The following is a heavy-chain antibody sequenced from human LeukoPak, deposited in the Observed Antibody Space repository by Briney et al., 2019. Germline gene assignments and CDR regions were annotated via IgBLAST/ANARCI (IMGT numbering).Heavy chain of an antibody. CDR1: GYTFTSYG. Sequence: ASVKVSCKASGYTFTSYGISWVRQAPGQGLEWMGWISAYNGNTNYAQKLQGRVTMTRDTSTSTVYMELSSLRSEDTAVYYCARGVVVTPPRPYNWFDPWGQGTLVTVSS. CDR2: ISAYNGNT. CDR3: ARGVVVTPPRPYNWFDP. V-gene: IGHV1-18*04. J-gene: IGHJ5*02. D-gene: IGHD4-23*01.